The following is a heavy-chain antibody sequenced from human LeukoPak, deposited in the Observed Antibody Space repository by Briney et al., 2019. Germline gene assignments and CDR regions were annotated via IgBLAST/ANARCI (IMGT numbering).Heavy chain of an antibody. J-gene: IGHJ4*02. Sequence: ASVKVSCKASGGTLSSYAISWVRQAPGQGLEWMGGIIPIFGTANYAQKFQGRVTITSDESTSTAYMELSSLRSEDTAVYYCASLGYCSGGSCYFWGQGTLVTVSS. D-gene: IGHD2-15*01. CDR3: ASLGYCSGGSCYF. CDR2: IIPIFGTA. V-gene: IGHV1-69*13. CDR1: GGTLSSYA.